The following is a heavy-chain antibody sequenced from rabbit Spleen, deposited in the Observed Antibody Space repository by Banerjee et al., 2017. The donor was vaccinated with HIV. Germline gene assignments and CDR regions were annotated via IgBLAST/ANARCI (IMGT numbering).Heavy chain of an antibody. CDR2: IDTNDGDT. V-gene: IGHV1S45*01. CDR1: GFSFSSNW. Sequence: LQESGGGLFQPGGSLALTCKASGFSFSSNWICWVRQAPGKGLEWIACIDTNDGDTDYANWPKGRFTISKASSTTVTLQMTSLTAADTATYFCARDGDDAGYDFNLWGPGTLVTVS. D-gene: IGHD3-1*01. CDR3: ARDGDDAGYDFNL. J-gene: IGHJ4*01.